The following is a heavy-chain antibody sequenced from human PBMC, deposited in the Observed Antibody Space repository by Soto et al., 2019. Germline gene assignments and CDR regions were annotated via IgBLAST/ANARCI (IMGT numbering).Heavy chain of an antibody. CDR2: IMPVFRRP. CDR3: ARDKDRLQLGGNYYYILDV. J-gene: IGHJ6*02. D-gene: IGHD1-1*01. V-gene: IGHV1-69*13. Sequence: GASVKVSCKASGGTFRTSAISWVRQAPGQSLEWVGGIMPVFRRPKYAQNFQGRVTITADESTSTAYMELSSLRSDDTAVYYCARDKDRLQLGGNYYYILDVWGQGTAVTVSS. CDR1: GGTFRTSA.